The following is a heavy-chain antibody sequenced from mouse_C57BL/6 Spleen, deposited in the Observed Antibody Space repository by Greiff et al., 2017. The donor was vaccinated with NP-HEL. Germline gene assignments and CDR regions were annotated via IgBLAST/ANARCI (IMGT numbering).Heavy chain of an antibody. Sequence: DVKLVESGGGLVQPGGSLSLSCAASGFTFTDYYMSWVRQPPGKALEWLGFIRNKANGYTTEYSASVKGRFTISRDNSQSILYLQMNALRAEDSATYYCARSYDGYPYAMDYWGQGTSVTVSS. D-gene: IGHD2-3*01. CDR2: IRNKANGYTT. V-gene: IGHV7-3*01. CDR1: GFTFTDYY. J-gene: IGHJ4*01. CDR3: ARSYDGYPYAMDY.